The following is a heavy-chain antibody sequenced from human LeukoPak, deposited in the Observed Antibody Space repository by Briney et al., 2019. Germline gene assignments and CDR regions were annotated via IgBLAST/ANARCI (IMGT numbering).Heavy chain of an antibody. CDR3: ARHRAYSSSSPFDY. V-gene: IGHV4-59*08. Sequence: SETLSLTCAVYGGSISSLYWSWIRQPPGKGLEWIGYIYYTGSTIYNPSLKSRVTMFVDISKNQFSLRLSSVTAADTAVYYCARHRAYSSSSPFDYWGQGTLVTVSS. D-gene: IGHD6-6*01. CDR1: GGSISSLY. J-gene: IGHJ4*02. CDR2: IYYTGST.